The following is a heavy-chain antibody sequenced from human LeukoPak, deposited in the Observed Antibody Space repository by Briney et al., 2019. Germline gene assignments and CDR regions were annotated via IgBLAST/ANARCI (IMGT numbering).Heavy chain of an antibody. D-gene: IGHD6-13*01. Sequence: SETLSLTCTVSGDSISSSSYYWGWIRQPPGKGLEWIGSIYSSGSHYYNQSLKSRITIYVDKYKNQFSLILSSVAAADTAVYYCARLPYSSSWYGIYYFDYWGQGTLVTVSS. CDR1: GDSISSSSYY. V-gene: IGHV4-39*01. CDR3: ARLPYSSSWYGIYYFDY. CDR2: IYSSGSH. J-gene: IGHJ4*02.